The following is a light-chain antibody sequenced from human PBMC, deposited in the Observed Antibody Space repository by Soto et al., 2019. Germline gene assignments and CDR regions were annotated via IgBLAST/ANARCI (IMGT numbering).Light chain of an antibody. CDR2: ATT. CDR3: QSYDTKVPGLI. V-gene: IGLV1-40*01. Sequence: QSVLTQPPSMSAAPGQKVTISCSGSSSNIGNNYVSWYQQLPGTAPKLLIFATTNRPSGVPDRFSGSKSGTSASLAITGLQAEDEADYYCQSYDTKVPGLIFGGGTKLTVL. CDR1: SSNIGNNY. J-gene: IGLJ2*01.